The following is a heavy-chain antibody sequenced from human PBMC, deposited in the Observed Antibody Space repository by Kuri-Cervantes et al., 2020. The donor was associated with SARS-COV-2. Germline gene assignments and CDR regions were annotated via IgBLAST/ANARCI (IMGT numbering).Heavy chain of an antibody. V-gene: IGHV1-24*01. J-gene: IGHJ4*02. CDR2: FDPEDGET. CDR3: ARDSREGEGWLQFWPDPFDY. D-gene: IGHD5-24*01. Sequence: ASVKVSCKASGGTFSSYAISWVRQAPGQGLEWMGGFDPEDGETIYAQKFQGRVTMTEDTSTDTAYMELSSLRAEDTAVYYCARDSREGEGWLQFWPDPFDYWGQGTLVTVSS. CDR1: GGTFSSYA.